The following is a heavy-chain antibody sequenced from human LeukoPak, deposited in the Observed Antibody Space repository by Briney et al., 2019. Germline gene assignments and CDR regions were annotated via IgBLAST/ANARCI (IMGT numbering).Heavy chain of an antibody. CDR1: GFTFSSYW. Sequence: PGGSVRLSCAASGFTFSSYWLSWVRQAPGKGLEWVANIKQDGSEKYYVDSVKGRSTISRDNPKNSLYLKMNSLRAEDTAVYYCARGGDYGDYDFFDYWGQGTLVT. D-gene: IGHD4-17*01. V-gene: IGHV3-7*01. CDR3: ARGGDYGDYDFFDY. J-gene: IGHJ4*02. CDR2: IKQDGSEK.